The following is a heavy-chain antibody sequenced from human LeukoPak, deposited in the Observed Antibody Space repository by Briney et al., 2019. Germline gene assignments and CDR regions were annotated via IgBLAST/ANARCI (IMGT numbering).Heavy chain of an antibody. D-gene: IGHD2/OR15-2a*01. CDR2: ISGSGGST. Sequence: PGGSLRLSCAASGFTFSSYAMSWVRQAPGKGLEWVSAISGSGGSTYYADSVKGRLTISRDNSKNTLYLQMNSLRAEDTAVYYCAKSVLSPYYYGMDVWGQGTTVTVSS. J-gene: IGHJ6*02. V-gene: IGHV3-23*01. CDR3: AKSVLSPYYYGMDV. CDR1: GFTFSSYA.